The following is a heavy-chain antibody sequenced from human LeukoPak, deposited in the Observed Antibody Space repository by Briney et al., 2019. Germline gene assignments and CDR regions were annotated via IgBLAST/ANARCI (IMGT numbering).Heavy chain of an antibody. CDR3: ARGSSSWYLPYYYGMDV. D-gene: IGHD6-13*01. V-gene: IGHV4-59*08. J-gene: IGHJ6*02. Sequence: SETLSLTCTVSGGSISSYYWSWIRQPPGKGPEWIGYIYYSGSTNYNPSLKSRVTISVDTSKNQFSLKLSSVTAADTAVYYCARGSSSWYLPYYYGMDVWGQGTTVTVSS. CDR2: IYYSGST. CDR1: GGSISSYY.